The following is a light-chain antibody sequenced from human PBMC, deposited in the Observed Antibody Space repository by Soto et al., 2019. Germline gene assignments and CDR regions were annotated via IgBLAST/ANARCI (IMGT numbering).Light chain of an antibody. CDR3: QQRSNWPPFT. CDR2: DAS. V-gene: IGKV1-5*01. J-gene: IGKJ5*01. Sequence: DIQMTQSPSTLSASVGDRVTITCRASQSISSWLAWYQQKPGKAPKVLIYDASTLQSGVPSRFSGSGSGTEFTLTISSLEPEDFAVYYCQQRSNWPPFTFGQGTRLEI. CDR1: QSISSW.